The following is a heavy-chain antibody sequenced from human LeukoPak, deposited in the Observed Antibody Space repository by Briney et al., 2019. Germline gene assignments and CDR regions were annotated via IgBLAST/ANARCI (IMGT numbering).Heavy chain of an antibody. J-gene: IGHJ4*02. CDR3: AGGVGQQLMIDY. V-gene: IGHV4-30-4*08. CDR1: GGSISSGDYY. D-gene: IGHD6-13*01. CDR2: IYYSGST. Sequence: SETLSLTCTVSGGSISSGDYYWSWIRQPPGKGLEWIGYIYYSGSTYYNPSLKSRVSISVDTSKNQFSLKLSSVTAADTAVYYCAGGVGQQLMIDYWGQGTLVTVSS.